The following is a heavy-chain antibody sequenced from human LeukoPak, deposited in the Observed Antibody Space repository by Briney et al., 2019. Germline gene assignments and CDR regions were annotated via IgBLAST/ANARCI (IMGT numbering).Heavy chain of an antibody. Sequence: PSETLSLTCTVSGGSISSSSYYWGWIRQPPGKGLEWIGSIYYSGSTYYNPSLKSRVTISVDTSKNQFSLKLSSVTAADTAVYYCAREYCSSTSCQFNWFDPWGQGTLVTVSS. CDR1: GGSISSSSYY. J-gene: IGHJ5*02. CDR3: AREYCSSTSCQFNWFDP. CDR2: IYYSGST. V-gene: IGHV4-39*07. D-gene: IGHD2-2*01.